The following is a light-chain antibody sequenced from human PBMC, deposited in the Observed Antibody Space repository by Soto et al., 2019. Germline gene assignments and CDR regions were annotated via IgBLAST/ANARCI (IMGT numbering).Light chain of an antibody. Sequence: DIQMTQSPSTLSASVGDRVIIACRASQSISSSLAWYQQKPGKAPNLLIYWASSLESGVPSRFSGSGSGTEFTLTISSLQPDDFATYYCHQYNRCPYTFGQGTKLEIK. J-gene: IGKJ2*01. CDR2: WAS. CDR3: HQYNRCPYT. CDR1: QSISSS. V-gene: IGKV1-5*03.